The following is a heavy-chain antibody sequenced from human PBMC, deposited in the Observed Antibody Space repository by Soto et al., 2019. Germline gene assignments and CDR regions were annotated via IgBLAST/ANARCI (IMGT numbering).Heavy chain of an antibody. Sequence: GGSLRLSCAASGFTVNSYYMTWVRQAPGKGLEWVSIIYSGGSTYYADSVKGRFTISRHTSNNTLYLQMNSLRAEDTAVYYCARGNRVWDYRNYVYCDYWGQGTLVTVSS. CDR3: ARGNRVWDYRNYVYCDY. CDR2: IYSGGST. V-gene: IGHV3-53*04. D-gene: IGHD4-4*01. J-gene: IGHJ4*02. CDR1: GFTVNSYY.